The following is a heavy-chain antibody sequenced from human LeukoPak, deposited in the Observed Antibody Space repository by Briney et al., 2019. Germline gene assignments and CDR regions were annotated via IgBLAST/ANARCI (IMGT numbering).Heavy chain of an antibody. D-gene: IGHD3-22*01. CDR1: GFTFSSYA. V-gene: IGHV3-23*01. CDR3: AISPLYYYDSSGYYS. J-gene: IGHJ4*02. CDR2: ISGSGGST. Sequence: GGSLRLSCAASGFTFSSYAMSWVRQAPGKGLEWVSAISGSGGSTYYADSVKGRFTISRDNSKNTLYLQMNSLRAEDTAVYHCAISPLYYYDSSGYYSWGQGTLVTVSS.